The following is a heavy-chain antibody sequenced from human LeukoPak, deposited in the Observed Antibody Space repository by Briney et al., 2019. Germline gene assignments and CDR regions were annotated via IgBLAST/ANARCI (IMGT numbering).Heavy chain of an antibody. CDR1: GGTFSSYA. Sequence: SVKVSCQASGGTFSSYAISWVRQAPGQGLEWMGRIIPIYGTANYAQKFQGRVTITTDESTSTAYMELSSLRSEDTAVYYCARERDGYNYGVDYWGQGTLVTVSS. D-gene: IGHD5-24*01. CDR2: IIPIYGTA. CDR3: ARERDGYNYGVDY. J-gene: IGHJ4*02. V-gene: IGHV1-69*05.